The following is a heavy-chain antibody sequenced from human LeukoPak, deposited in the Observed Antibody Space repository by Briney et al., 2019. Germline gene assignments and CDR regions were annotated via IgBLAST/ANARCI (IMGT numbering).Heavy chain of an antibody. D-gene: IGHD2-21*02. CDR3: AREGDTYYYVAY. Sequence: GGSLRLSCAGSGFMFSSYWMTWVRQAPGKGLEWVANIKQDGSEKYYVDSVKGRFTISRDNAKNSLYLQMNSLRAEDTAVYYCAREGDTYYYVAYWGQGTLVTVSS. J-gene: IGHJ4*02. CDR2: IKQDGSEK. CDR1: GFMFSSYW. V-gene: IGHV3-7*01.